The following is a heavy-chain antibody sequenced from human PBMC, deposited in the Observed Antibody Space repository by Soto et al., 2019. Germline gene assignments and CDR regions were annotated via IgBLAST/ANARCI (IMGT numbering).Heavy chain of an antibody. J-gene: IGHJ6*02. CDR2: IYYSGST. CDR1: GGSISSGGYY. D-gene: IGHD3-10*01. CDR3: ARDRGSRGIDQLYYYYGMDV. V-gene: IGHV4-31*03. Sequence: SETLSLTCTVSGGSISSGGYYWSWIRQHPGKGLEWIGYIYYSGSTYYNPSLKSRVTISVDTSKNQFSLKLSSVTAADTAVYYCARDRGSRGIDQLYYYYGMDVWGQGTTVTVSS.